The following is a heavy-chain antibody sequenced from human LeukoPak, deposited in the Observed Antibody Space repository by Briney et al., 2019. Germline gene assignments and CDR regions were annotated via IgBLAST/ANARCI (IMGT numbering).Heavy chain of an antibody. CDR3: ARDFGEMPNY. J-gene: IGHJ4*02. Sequence: GASVKVSCEASGYTFTRYYMHWVRQAPGQGLEWMGIIDPSGGSTSYAQKFQGGVTMTRDATTSTVYLELSSLRSEDTAVYYCARDFGEMPNYWGQGTLVTVSS. CDR2: IDPSGGST. D-gene: IGHD5-24*01. CDR1: GYTFTRYY. V-gene: IGHV1-46*01.